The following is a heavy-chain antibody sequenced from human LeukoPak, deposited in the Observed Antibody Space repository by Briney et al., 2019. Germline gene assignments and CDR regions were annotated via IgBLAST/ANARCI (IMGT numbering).Heavy chain of an antibody. J-gene: IGHJ3*02. D-gene: IGHD1-26*01. V-gene: IGHV3-9*01. CDR3: AKDTTRELLEAFDI. CDR2: ISWNSGSI. Sequence: PGGSLRLSCAASGFTFDDYAMHWVRQAPGKGLEWVSGISWNSGSIGYADSVQGRFTISRDNAKNSLYLQMNSLRAEDTALYYCAKDTTRELLEAFDIWGQGTMVTVSS. CDR1: GFTFDDYA.